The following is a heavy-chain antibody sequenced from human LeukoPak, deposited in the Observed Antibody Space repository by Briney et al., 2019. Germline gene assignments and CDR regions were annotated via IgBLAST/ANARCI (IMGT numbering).Heavy chain of an antibody. CDR1: GFIFSSYE. D-gene: IGHD4-17*01. J-gene: IGHJ5*02. CDR2: ISSSGSTI. Sequence: GGSLRLSCAASGFIFSSYEMKWVRQATGKGRDWVSYISSSGSTIYYADSVKGGFTISRDNAKNTLYLQMNRRRAEDTAVYYRAKDFDYGDDNWFDPWGQGTLVTVSS. V-gene: IGHV3-48*03. CDR3: AKDFDYGDDNWFDP.